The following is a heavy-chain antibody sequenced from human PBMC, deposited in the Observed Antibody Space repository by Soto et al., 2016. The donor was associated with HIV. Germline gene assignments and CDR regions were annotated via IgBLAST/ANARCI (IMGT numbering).Heavy chain of an antibody. CDR2: ISSGSNYI. D-gene: IGHD3-10*01. J-gene: IGHJ4*02. CDR3: AKSGGXLLWFGRYFDY. Sequence: EVQLVESGGGLVKPGGSLRLSCAASGFTFSSYSMMWVRQAPGKGLEWVSSISSGSNYIYYTDSLKGRFTISRDNAKNSLYLQMNSLRAEDTAVYYCAKSGGXLLWFGRYFDYVGPGEPWVTGLL. V-gene: IGHV3-21*04. CDR1: GFTFSSYS.